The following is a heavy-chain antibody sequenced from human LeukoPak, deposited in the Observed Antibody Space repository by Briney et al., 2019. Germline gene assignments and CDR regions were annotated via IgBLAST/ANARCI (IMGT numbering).Heavy chain of an antibody. D-gene: IGHD4/OR15-4a*01. CDR2: IPFDGNNK. V-gene: IGHV3-30*02. J-gene: IGHJ4*02. CDR3: ARGSPRTMES. CDR1: GFTFSSYG. Sequence: GGSLRLSCAGSGFTFSSYGMHWVRLAPGKGLEWVAFIPFDGNNKYYTDSLKGRFTISRDNSKNTLYLQMNSLRADDTAIYYCARGSPRTMESWGQGTLVTVSS.